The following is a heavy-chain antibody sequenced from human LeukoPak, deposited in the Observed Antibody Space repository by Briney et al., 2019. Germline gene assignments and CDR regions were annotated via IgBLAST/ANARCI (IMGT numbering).Heavy chain of an antibody. CDR1: GFTFSSYG. CDR2: IWYGGSNK. D-gene: IGHD2-2*01. Sequence: GGSLRLSCAASGFTFSSYGMHWVRQAPGKGLEWVAVIWYGGSNKYYADSVKGRFTISRDNAKNSLYLQMNSLRVEDTAVYYCARGGTSCPLSCADYWGQGTLVTVSS. V-gene: IGHV3-33*08. J-gene: IGHJ4*02. CDR3: ARGGTSCPLSCADY.